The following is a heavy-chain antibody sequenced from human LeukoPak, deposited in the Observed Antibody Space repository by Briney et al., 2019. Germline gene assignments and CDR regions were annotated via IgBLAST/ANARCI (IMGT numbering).Heavy chain of an antibody. CDR1: GYTFTSYD. CDR2: MNPNSGNT. Sequence: ASVKVSCKASGYTFTSYDISWVRQATGQGLEWMGWMNPNSGNTGYAQKFQGRVTITRNTSISTAYMELSSLRSEDTAVYYCARLPRAPGYYYYYYMDVWGKGTTVTVSS. V-gene: IGHV1-8*03. CDR3: ARLPRAPGYYYYYYMDV. J-gene: IGHJ6*03.